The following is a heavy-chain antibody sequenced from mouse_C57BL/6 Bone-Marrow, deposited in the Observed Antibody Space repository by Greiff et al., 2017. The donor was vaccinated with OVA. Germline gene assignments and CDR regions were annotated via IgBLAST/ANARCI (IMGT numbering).Heavy chain of an antibody. V-gene: IGHV14-4*01. CDR3: TADYYYGSSYGFAY. CDR2: IDPENGDT. D-gene: IGHD1-1*01. Sequence: EVQLQQSGAELVRPGASVKLSCTASGFNIKDDYMHWVKQRPEQGLEWIGWIDPENGDTEYASKFQGKATITADTSSNTAYLQLSSLTSEDTAVXYCTADYYYGSSYGFAYWGQGTLVTVSA. J-gene: IGHJ3*01. CDR1: GFNIKDDY.